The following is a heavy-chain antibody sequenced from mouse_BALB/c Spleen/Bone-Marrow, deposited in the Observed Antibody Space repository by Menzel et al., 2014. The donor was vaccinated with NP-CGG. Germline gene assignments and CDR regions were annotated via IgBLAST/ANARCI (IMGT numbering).Heavy chain of an antibody. J-gene: IGHJ3*01. CDR1: GFSLTSYG. V-gene: IGHV2-9*02. CDR3: ASPIYYDYPLFAY. Sequence: VKLVESGPGLVAPSQSLSITCTVSGFSLTSYGVHWVRQPPGKGLEWLGVIWAGESTNYNSALMSRLSISKDNSKSQVFLKMNSLQTDDTAMYYCASPIYYDYPLFAYWGQGTLVTVSA. CDR2: IWAGEST. D-gene: IGHD2-4*01.